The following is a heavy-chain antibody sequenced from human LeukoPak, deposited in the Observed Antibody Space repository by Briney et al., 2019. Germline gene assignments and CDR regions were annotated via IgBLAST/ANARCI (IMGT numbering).Heavy chain of an antibody. D-gene: IGHD3-3*01. Sequence: PGGSLRLSCAASGFTFSSYGMHWVRQAPGKGLAWVAFIRYDGSNKYYADSVKGRFTISRDNSKNTLYLQMNSLRAEDTAVYYCAKQATYYDFWSGYSAFDYWGQGTLVTVSS. CDR2: IRYDGSNK. V-gene: IGHV3-30*02. CDR1: GFTFSSYG. CDR3: AKQATYYDFWSGYSAFDY. J-gene: IGHJ4*02.